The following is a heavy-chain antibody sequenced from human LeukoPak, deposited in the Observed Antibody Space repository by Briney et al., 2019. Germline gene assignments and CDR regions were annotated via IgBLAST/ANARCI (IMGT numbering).Heavy chain of an antibody. V-gene: IGHV3-74*01. D-gene: IGHD2-2*01. Sequence: PGGSLRLSCAVSGFTFSSSWMHWVRQASGKGLVWVSHIKTDGSTTAYADSVKGRFTISRDNAKNTLYLQMNSLRAEDTGVYHCARGNQQLPRSTPDYWGQGTLVTVSS. J-gene: IGHJ4*02. CDR2: IKTDGSTT. CDR1: GFTFSSSW. CDR3: ARGNQQLPRSTPDY.